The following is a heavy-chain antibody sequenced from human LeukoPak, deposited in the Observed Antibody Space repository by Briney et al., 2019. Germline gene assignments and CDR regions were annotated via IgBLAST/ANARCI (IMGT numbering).Heavy chain of an antibody. CDR3: ALIAAAGNFDY. J-gene: IGHJ4*02. CDR2: ISYDGSNK. Sequence: GRSLRLSCAASGFTFSSYGMHWVRQAPGKGLEWVAVISYDGSNKYYADSVKGRFTISRDNSKNTLYLQMNSLRAEDTAVYYCALIAAAGNFDYWGQGTLVTVSS. CDR1: GFTFSSYG. V-gene: IGHV3-30*03. D-gene: IGHD6-13*01.